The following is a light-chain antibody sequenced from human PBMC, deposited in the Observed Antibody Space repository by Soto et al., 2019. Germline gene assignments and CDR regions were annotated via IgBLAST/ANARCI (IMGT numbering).Light chain of an antibody. V-gene: IGKV4-1*01. CDR3: QQYYAIPWT. CDR2: WSS. Sequence: DIVMTQSPDSLAVSLGERATINCKSSQSVLYSSNHRIAWFQQKPGQRPKPLIYWSSTRKSGVPDRFSGSGSGTDFTLTISSLQAEDVAVYYCQQYYAIPWTFGQGTKVEIK. CDR1: QSVLYSSNHR. J-gene: IGKJ1*01.